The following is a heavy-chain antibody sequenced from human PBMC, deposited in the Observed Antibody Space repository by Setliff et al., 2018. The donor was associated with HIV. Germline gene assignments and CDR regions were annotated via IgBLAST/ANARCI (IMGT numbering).Heavy chain of an antibody. CDR1: GYSFTTYW. D-gene: IGHD3-3*01. J-gene: IGHJ6*02. Sequence: GESLKISCKGSGYSFTTYWIVWVRQAPGQGLEWMGNINPHTGVTKYAEKFQGRVTMTRDTSINTIYMELSRLRSDDTAVYYCARDLRDGFEEWFSTLDDGMDVWGQGTTVTVSS. V-gene: IGHV1-2*02. CDR3: ARDLRDGFEEWFSTLDDGMDV. CDR2: INPHTGVT.